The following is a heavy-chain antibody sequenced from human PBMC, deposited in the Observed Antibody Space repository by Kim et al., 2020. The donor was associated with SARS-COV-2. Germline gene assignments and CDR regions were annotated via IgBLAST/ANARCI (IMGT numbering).Heavy chain of an antibody. J-gene: IGHJ4*02. D-gene: IGHD2-15*01. CDR3: AKDPNRAATGRFVDY. V-gene: IGHV3-30*02. Sequence: DSRKGRSTSYRDNAKNTLYLQMNSLRPEDTAVYYCAKDPNRAATGRFVDYWGQGTLVTVSS.